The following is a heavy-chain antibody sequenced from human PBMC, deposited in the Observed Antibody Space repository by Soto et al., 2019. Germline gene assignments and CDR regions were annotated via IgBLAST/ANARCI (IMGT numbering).Heavy chain of an antibody. CDR2: ISGDGHNT. CDR1: GFNFKRDA. D-gene: IGHD1-26*01. J-gene: IGHJ4*02. V-gene: IGHV3-64D*06. Sequence: GGSLRLSCSASGFNFKRDAMHWVRQAPGKGLEYIAGISGDGHNTYYAELVEGRFIISRDNSKNTIYLQMSTLSAADTALYYCASLKMGAPFELWGQGTLVTVSS. CDR3: ASLKMGAPFEL.